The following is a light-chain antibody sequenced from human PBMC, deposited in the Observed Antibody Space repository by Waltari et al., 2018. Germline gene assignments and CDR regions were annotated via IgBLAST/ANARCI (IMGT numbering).Light chain of an antibody. CDR2: EVS. V-gene: IGLV2-14*01. CDR3: SSYTSSSTV. J-gene: IGLJ2*01. Sequence: QSALTQPASVSGSPGQSITISCTGTSSDVVSWYQQHPGKAPKLMIYEVSNRPSGVSNRFSGAQSGNTASLTISGLQAEDEADYYCSSYTSSSTVFGGGTKLTVL. CDR1: SSDV.